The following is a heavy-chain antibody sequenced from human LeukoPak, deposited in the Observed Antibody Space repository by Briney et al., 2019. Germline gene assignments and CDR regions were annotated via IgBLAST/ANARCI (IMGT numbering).Heavy chain of an antibody. J-gene: IGHJ4*02. CDR3: TTGTGYCSSASCYPFDC. CDR1: GFTFRNAW. CDR2: IKSNSDGGTA. Sequence: GGSLRLSCAASGFTFRNAWMTWVRQAPGKGLEWVGRIKSNSDGGTADYAAPVKGRFTISRDDSENMLYLQMNSLKTEDTAVYHCTTGTGYCSSASCYPFDCWGQGTLVTVSS. V-gene: IGHV3-15*01. D-gene: IGHD2-2*01.